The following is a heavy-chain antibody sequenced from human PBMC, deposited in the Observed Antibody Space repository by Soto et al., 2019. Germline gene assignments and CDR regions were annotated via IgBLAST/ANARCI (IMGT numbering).Heavy chain of an antibody. CDR3: AKGAYDFWSGYYTGIGYHYYYGMDV. CDR1: GFTFSSYA. CDR2: ISGSGGST. J-gene: IGHJ6*02. D-gene: IGHD3-3*01. Sequence: PGGSLRLSCAASGFTFSSYAMSWVRQAPGKGLEWVSAISGSGGSTYYADSVKGRFTISRDNSKNTLYLQMNSLRAEDTAVYYCAKGAYDFWSGYYTGIGYHYYYGMDVWGQGTTVTVSS. V-gene: IGHV3-23*01.